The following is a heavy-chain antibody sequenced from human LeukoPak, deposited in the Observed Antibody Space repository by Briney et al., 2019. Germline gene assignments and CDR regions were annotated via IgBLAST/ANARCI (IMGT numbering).Heavy chain of an antibody. J-gene: IGHJ4*02. CDR2: IKEDGSQK. V-gene: IGHV3-7*04. CDR3: ARGFGDC. Sequence: PGGSLRLSCAASGFTFSRSWMIWARQAPGKGLEWVANIKEDGSQKFYVDSVKGRFTISRDNARNSLYLQMSSLRAEDTAVYYCARGFGDCWGQGTLVTVSS. D-gene: IGHD3-10*01. CDR1: GFTFSRSW.